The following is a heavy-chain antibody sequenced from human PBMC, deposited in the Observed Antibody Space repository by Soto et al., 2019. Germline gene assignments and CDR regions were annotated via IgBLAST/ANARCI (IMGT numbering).Heavy chain of an antibody. CDR3: ARLVRGRTSHIDN. D-gene: IGHD6-6*01. CDR1: GLTFSSYA. V-gene: IGHV3-23*01. J-gene: IGHJ4*02. CDR2: ISGSGGST. Sequence: GGSLRLSCSASGLTFSSYAMSWVRQATGKGLQWVSTISGSGGSTYYADSVKGRFTISRDNSKNTLYLQMNSLRAEDTAVYYCARLVRGRTSHIDNWCQGTLLTISS.